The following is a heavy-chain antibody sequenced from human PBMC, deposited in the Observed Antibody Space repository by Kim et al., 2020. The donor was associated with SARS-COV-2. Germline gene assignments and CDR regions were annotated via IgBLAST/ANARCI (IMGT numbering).Heavy chain of an antibody. CDR2: VYNRGYT. CDR1: GESLSDYS. D-gene: IGHD2-21*02. J-gene: IGHJ2*01. V-gene: IGHV4-34*01. CDR3: AGPSDLYWYYDL. Sequence: SETLSLTCTVAGESLSDYSWSWIRQPPGKGLEWIGEVYNRGYTNYNPSLKSRVSVSVDTSRNQFSLKVNTATAAYTAIFFCAGPSDLYWYYDLWGRGTLVTVSS.